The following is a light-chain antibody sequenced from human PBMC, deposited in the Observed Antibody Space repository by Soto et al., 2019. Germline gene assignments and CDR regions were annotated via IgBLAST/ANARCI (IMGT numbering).Light chain of an antibody. Sequence: DIQMTQAPSTSSASVGDRVTITCRASQNIGNWLAWYQQKPGKTPDLLIYDASSLESGVPLRFSGSGSGTEFTLTISSLQTDDSATYYCQQYNDEPWMFGQGTKVEIK. V-gene: IGKV1-5*01. CDR2: DAS. CDR1: QNIGNW. CDR3: QQYNDEPWM. J-gene: IGKJ1*01.